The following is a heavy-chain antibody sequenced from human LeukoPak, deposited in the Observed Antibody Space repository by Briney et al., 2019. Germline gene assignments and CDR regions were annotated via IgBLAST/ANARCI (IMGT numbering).Heavy chain of an antibody. CDR3: AKGGYYGSGSYVYYYYMDV. Sequence: GGSLRLSCAASGFTFSSYAMSWVRQAPGKGLEWVSAISGSGGSTYYADSVKGRFTISRDNSKNTLYLQMNSLRAEDTAVYYCAKGGYYGSGSYVYYYYMDVWGKGATVTVSS. V-gene: IGHV3-23*01. J-gene: IGHJ6*03. CDR2: ISGSGGST. D-gene: IGHD3-10*01. CDR1: GFTFSSYA.